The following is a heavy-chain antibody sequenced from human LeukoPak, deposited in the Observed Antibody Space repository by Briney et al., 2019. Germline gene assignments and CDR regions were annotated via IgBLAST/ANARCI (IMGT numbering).Heavy chain of an antibody. D-gene: IGHD3-22*01. CDR1: GFTVSRNY. CDR2: ISSGGNT. CDR3: ARNDRGAFDI. Sequence: GGSLRLSCAASGFTVSRNYMSWVRQAPGKGLEWVSVISSGGNTYYTDSVKGRFTISRDDSKNTLYLQMSSLRVEDTAVYYCARNDRGAFDIWGQGTMVTVSS. J-gene: IGHJ3*02. V-gene: IGHV3-53*01.